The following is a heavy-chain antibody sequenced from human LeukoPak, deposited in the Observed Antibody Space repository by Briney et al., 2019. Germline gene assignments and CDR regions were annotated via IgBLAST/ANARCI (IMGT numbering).Heavy chain of an antibody. J-gene: IGHJ6*03. CDR3: AAVCSSTSCRYKANYYYYYYMDV. CDR1: GFTFTNYG. V-gene: IGHV3-23*01. D-gene: IGHD2-2*01. CDR2: VTYSGGNT. Sequence: PGGSLRLSCAASGFTFTNYGMSWFRQGPGKGLEWVSSVTYSGGNTYYADSVKGRFTISRDNSKNTLYLQMNSLRAEDTAVYYCAAVCSSTSCRYKANYYYYYYMDVWGKGTTVTVSS.